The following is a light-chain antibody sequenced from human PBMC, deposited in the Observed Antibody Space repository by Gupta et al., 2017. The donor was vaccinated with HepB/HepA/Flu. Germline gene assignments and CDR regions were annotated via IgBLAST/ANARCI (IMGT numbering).Light chain of an antibody. V-gene: IGLV1-40*01. CDR1: SSNIGAGYD. Sequence: QSVLTQPPSVSGAPGQTVTISCTGSSSNIGAGYDVHWYQQLPGTAPNLPLDGNNNRHSGVPARFSASNSATSATVTTTGLQAEDGADYYYQSDDSNNSGWVFGGGTKLTVL. CDR3: QSDDSNNSGWV. CDR2: GNN. J-gene: IGLJ3*02.